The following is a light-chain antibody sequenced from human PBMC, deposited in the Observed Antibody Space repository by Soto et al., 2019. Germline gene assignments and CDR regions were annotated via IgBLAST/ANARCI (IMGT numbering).Light chain of an antibody. Sequence: QSALTQPASVSGSPGQSITISCTGTSSDIGDYDYVSWYQQLPGKAPKLLIFDVTHRPSGVSDRFSGSKSGNTASLTISGVRPEDEADYFCCSHAGDNTYVFGTGTKVTVL. J-gene: IGLJ1*01. CDR1: SSDIGDYDY. V-gene: IGLV2-14*03. CDR3: CSHAGDNTYV. CDR2: DVT.